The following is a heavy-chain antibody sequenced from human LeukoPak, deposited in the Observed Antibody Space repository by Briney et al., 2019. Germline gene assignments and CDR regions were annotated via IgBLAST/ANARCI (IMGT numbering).Heavy chain of an antibody. J-gene: IGHJ4*02. D-gene: IGHD6-6*01. Sequence: GASVKVSCKASGYTFTGYYIHWVRQAPGQGLEWMGWINPNSGNTGYAQKFQGRVTMTRNTSISTAYMELSSLRSEDTAVYYCARAKRDVLTDYWGQGTLVTVSS. CDR2: INPNSGNT. CDR1: GYTFTGYY. V-gene: IGHV1-8*02. CDR3: ARAKRDVLTDY.